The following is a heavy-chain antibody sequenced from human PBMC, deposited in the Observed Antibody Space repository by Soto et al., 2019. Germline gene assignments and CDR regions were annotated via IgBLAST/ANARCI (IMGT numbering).Heavy chain of an antibody. CDR1: GGSISSGDYY. Sequence: PSETLSLTCTVSGGSISSGDYYWSWIRQPPGKGLEWIGYIYYSGSTYYNPSLKSRLTISLDTSNNQFSLKLSSVTAADTAVYYCARDPYCIGTSCYRRGYFDYWGQGTLVTVSS. J-gene: IGHJ4*02. CDR3: ARDPYCIGTSCYRRGYFDY. CDR2: IYYSGST. V-gene: IGHV4-30-4*01. D-gene: IGHD2-2*02.